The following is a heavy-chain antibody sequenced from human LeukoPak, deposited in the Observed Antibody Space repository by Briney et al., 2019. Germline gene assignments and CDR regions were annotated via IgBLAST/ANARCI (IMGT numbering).Heavy chain of an antibody. D-gene: IGHD1-26*01. CDR3: ASSSGSYYLTSDY. CDR1: GGTFSSYA. V-gene: IGHV1-69*05. CDR2: IIPIFGTA. J-gene: IGHJ4*02. Sequence: SVKVSCKASGGTFSSYAISWVRQAPGQGLEWMGGIIPIFGTANYAQKFQGRVTITTDESTSTAYMELNSLRSEDTAVYYCASSSGSYYLTSDYWGQGTLVTVSS.